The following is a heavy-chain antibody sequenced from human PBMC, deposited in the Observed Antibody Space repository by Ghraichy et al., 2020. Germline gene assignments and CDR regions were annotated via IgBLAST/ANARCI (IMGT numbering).Heavy chain of an antibody. CDR3: ARQGFLDPSGWFDP. CDR2: VYYTGST. D-gene: IGHD3/OR15-3a*01. V-gene: IGHV4-39*01. J-gene: IGHJ5*02. Sequence: GSLSLTCTVSGGPISSSSYHWGWIRQPPGKGLEWIGSVYYTGSTYYNPSLKSRVTISVDTSKNQFSLKLSSVTAADTAVYYCARQGFLDPSGWFDPRGQGTLVTVSS. CDR1: GGPISSSSYH.